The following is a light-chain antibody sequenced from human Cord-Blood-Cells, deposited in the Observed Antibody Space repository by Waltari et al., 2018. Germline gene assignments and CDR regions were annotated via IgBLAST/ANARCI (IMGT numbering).Light chain of an antibody. Sequence: QSALTQPRSVSGSPGQSVTLCCTGTSSDVGGYNYVSWYQQHPGKAPKLMFYDVSKRPSGFPDRFSGSKSGNTASLTISGLQAEDEADYYCCSYAGSYTWVFGGGTKLTVL. CDR3: CSYAGSYTWV. CDR2: DVS. V-gene: IGLV2-11*01. J-gene: IGLJ3*02. CDR1: SSDVGGYNY.